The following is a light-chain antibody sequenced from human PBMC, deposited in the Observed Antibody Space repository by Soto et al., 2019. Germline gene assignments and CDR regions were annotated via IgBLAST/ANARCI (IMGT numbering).Light chain of an antibody. CDR2: AAS. CDR3: QQTYSTPPT. CDR1: QSISSY. J-gene: IGKJ1*01. V-gene: IGKV1-39*01. Sequence: DIQMTQSPSSLSASVRDRVTITCRASQSISSYLNWYQQKPGKAPKFLIYAASSLQSGVPSRFSGSGSGTEFTLTISSLQPEDFATYSCQQTYSTPPTFGQGTKVEI.